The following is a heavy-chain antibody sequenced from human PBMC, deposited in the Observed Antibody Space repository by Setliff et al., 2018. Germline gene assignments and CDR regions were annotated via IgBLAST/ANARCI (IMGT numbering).Heavy chain of an antibody. V-gene: IGHV1-69*06. CDR3: AREVSTGENSGCDI. CDR1: GDTFSTYA. D-gene: IGHD3-9*01. J-gene: IGHJ3*02. Sequence: SVKVSCKASGDTFSTYALSWVRQAPGQGLEWMGGIIPLLETAKYAQKFQGRVTITADKSTSTGCMELSSLRDDDTAVYYCAREVSTGENSGCDIWGQGTVVTVSS. CDR2: IIPLLETA.